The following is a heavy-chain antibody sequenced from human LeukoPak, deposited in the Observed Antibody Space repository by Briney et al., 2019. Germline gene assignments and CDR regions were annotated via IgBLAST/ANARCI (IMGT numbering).Heavy chain of an antibody. CDR2: IGFDGNNK. V-gene: IGHV3-33*01. CDR3: ARGSYGAYNYCDY. D-gene: IGHD4/OR15-4a*01. CDR1: GFTFSSYG. J-gene: IGHJ4*02. Sequence: PGRSLRLSCVASGFTFSSYGMHWVRQAPARGLEWVAVIGFDGNNKFYADSVKGRFTISRDNSKNTLYLQMNSLRAEDTAVYYCARGSYGAYNYCDYWGQGTLVTVSS.